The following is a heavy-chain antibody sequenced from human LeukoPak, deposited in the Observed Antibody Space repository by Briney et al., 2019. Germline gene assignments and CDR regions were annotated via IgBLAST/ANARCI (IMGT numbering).Heavy chain of an antibody. J-gene: IGHJ4*02. CDR1: GFTFSSYA. Sequence: GSLRLSCAASGFTFSSYAMSWVRQAPGKGLEWIGEINHSGSTNYNPSLKSRVTISVDTSKNQFSLKLSSVTAADTAVYYCARGGLLWFRVEGEPFDYWGQGTLVTVSS. V-gene: IGHV4-34*01. D-gene: IGHD3-10*01. CDR2: INHSGST. CDR3: ARGGLLWFRVEGEPFDY.